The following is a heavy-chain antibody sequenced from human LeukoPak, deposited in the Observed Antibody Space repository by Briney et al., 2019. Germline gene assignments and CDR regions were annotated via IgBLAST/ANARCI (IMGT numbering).Heavy chain of an antibody. CDR2: ISGSSSTI. V-gene: IGHV3-48*02. Sequence: GGSLRLSCAASGFTVSSNYMNWVRQAPGKGLEWVSYISGSSSTIYYADSVKGRFTVSRDNAKNSLFLQMNSLRDEDTAVYYCARAVNTHTYGYHYWGQGTLVTVSS. CDR3: ARAVNTHTYGYHY. D-gene: IGHD5-18*01. CDR1: GFTVSSNY. J-gene: IGHJ4*02.